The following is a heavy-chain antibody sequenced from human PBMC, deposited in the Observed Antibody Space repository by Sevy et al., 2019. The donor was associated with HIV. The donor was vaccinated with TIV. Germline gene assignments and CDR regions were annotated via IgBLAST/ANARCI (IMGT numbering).Heavy chain of an antibody. Sequence: GESLKISCKGSGYSFTSYWISWVRQMPGKGLEWMGRIDPSDSYTNNSPSFQGHVTISADKSISTAYLQWSSLKASDTAIYHCARLKLTTGPGRAISGWFTFDHWGQGTLVTVSS. V-gene: IGHV5-10-1*01. D-gene: IGHD6-13*01. CDR1: GYSFTSYW. CDR3: ARLKLTTGPGRAISGWFTFDH. CDR2: IDPSDSYT. J-gene: IGHJ4*02.